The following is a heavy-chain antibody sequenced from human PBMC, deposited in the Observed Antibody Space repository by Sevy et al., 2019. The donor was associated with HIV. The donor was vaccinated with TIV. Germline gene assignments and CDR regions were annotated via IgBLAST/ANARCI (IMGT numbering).Heavy chain of an antibody. CDR3: ARDRNDFWSGYFDYDYYGMDV. CDR1: GFTFSSYA. D-gene: IGHD3-3*01. CDR2: ISYDGSNK. Sequence: GGSLRLSCAASGFTFSSYAMHWVRQAPGKGLEWVAVISYDGSNKYYADSVKGRFTISRDNSKNTLYLQMNSLRAEDTAVYYCARDRNDFWSGYFDYDYYGMDVWGQGTTVTVSS. J-gene: IGHJ6*02. V-gene: IGHV3-30*04.